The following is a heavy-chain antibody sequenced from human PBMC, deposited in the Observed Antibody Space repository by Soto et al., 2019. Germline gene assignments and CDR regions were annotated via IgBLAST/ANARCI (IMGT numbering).Heavy chain of an antibody. D-gene: IGHD3-3*01. CDR1: GFTFSSYS. Sequence: GGSLRLSCAASGFTFSSYSMNWVRQAPGKGLEWVSYISSSSSTIYYADSVKGRFTISRDNAKNSLYLQMNSLRDEDTAVYYCAREPPDLASRVTMFGVVKTGPKHPIDYWGQGTLVTVSS. CDR2: ISSSSSTI. CDR3: AREPPDLASRVTMFGVVKTGPKHPIDY. V-gene: IGHV3-48*02. J-gene: IGHJ4*02.